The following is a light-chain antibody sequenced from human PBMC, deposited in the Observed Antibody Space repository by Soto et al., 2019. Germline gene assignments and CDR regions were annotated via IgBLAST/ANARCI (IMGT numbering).Light chain of an antibody. V-gene: IGLV2-8*01. CDR3: SSFAYSNTGV. CDR1: SSDVGAYNY. Sequence: QSALTQPPSASGSPGQSVTISCTGTSSDVGAYNYVSWYQQHAGKAPKLVIYEVTKRPSGVPDRFSGSKSANTASLTVSGLQAEDEADYYCSSFAYSNTGVFGGGTKLTVL. CDR2: EVT. J-gene: IGLJ3*02.